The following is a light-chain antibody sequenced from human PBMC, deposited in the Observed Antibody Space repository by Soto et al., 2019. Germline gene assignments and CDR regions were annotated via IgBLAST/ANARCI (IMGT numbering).Light chain of an antibody. V-gene: IGKV3-11*01. J-gene: IGKJ5*01. Sequence: IVLQQSPSTRSLSPERRATLSCRASQSVSNNYLAWYQQKPAQAPRLLIYDAYNRATGIPPRFSGSGSGTDFTLTISSLEPEDSAVYYCQQRHMWPITFGQGTGL. CDR2: DAY. CDR1: QSVSNNY. CDR3: QQRHMWPIT.